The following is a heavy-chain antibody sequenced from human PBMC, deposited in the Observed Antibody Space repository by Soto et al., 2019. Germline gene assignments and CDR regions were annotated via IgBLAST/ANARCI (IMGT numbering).Heavy chain of an antibody. CDR2: VYYSGTP. CDR3: ARDLYLRTGPWGMDV. Sequence: SETLSLTCTVSGGSVSSATYYWNWIRQPPGKGLEWIGSVYYSGTPNYSPSLKSRVTISMDTSYNRLSLKLRSVTAADTAVYYCARDLYLRTGPWGMDVWGQGPTVTVSS. D-gene: IGHD3-9*01. J-gene: IGHJ6*02. V-gene: IGHV4-61*01. CDR1: GGSVSSATYY.